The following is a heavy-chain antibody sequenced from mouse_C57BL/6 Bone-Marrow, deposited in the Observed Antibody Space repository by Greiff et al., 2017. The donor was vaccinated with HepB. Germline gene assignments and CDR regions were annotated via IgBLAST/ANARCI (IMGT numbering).Heavy chain of an antibody. V-gene: IGHV7-1*01. J-gene: IGHJ1*03. Sequence: EVKLMESGGGLVQSGRSLRLSCATSGFTFSDFYMEWVRHAPGKGLEWIAASRNKANDYTTEYSASVKGRFIVSRDTSQSILYLQMNALRAEDTAIYYCARDAYYGSTYFDVWGTGTTVTVSS. CDR1: GFTFSDFY. CDR3: ARDAYYGSTYFDV. D-gene: IGHD1-1*01. CDR2: SRNKANDYTT.